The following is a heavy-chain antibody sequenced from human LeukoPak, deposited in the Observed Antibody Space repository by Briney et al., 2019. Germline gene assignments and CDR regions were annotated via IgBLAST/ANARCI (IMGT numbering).Heavy chain of an antibody. CDR2: ISPNNGNR. J-gene: IGHJ4*02. D-gene: IGHD2-8*01. CDR3: ARGYYCTNGVCYGGDFDN. V-gene: IGHV1-18*01. Sequence: ASVTVSCKASGYTFTSYGISWVRQAPGQGLEWMGWISPNNGNRNYAQKLQGRVTMTTDTSTRTAYMELRSLRSDDTAVYYCARGYYCTNGVCYGGDFDNWGQGTLVTVSS. CDR1: GYTFTSYG.